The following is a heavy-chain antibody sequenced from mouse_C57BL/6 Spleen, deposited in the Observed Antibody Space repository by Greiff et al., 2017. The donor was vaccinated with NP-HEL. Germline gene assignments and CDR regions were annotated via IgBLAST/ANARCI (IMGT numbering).Heavy chain of an antibody. D-gene: IGHD2-4*01. CDR1: GYTFTSYW. CDR2: IDPNSGGT. CDR3: ARSSTMITTTWFAY. Sequence: QVQLQQPGAELVKPGASEKLSCKASGYTFTSYWMHWVKQRPGRGLEWIGRIDPNSGGTKYNEKFKSKATLTVDKPSSTAYMQLSSLTSEDSAVYYCARSSTMITTTWFAYWGQGTLVTVSA. V-gene: IGHV1-72*01. J-gene: IGHJ3*01.